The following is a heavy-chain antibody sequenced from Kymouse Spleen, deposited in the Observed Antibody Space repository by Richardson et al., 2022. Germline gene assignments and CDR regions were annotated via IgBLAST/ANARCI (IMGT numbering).Heavy chain of an antibody. J-gene: IGHJ6*02. D-gene: IGHD3-3*01. CDR2: ISWNSGSI. CDR3: AKDMGNDFWSGYYPYYYYYGMDV. CDR1: GFTFDDYA. V-gene: IGHV3-9*01. Sequence: EVQLVESGGGLVQPGRSLRLSCAASGFTFDDYAMHWVRQAPGKGLEWVSGISWNSGSIGYADSVKGRFTISRDNAKNSLYLQMNSLRAEDTALYYCAKDMGNDFWSGYYPYYYYYGMDVWGQGTTVTVSS.